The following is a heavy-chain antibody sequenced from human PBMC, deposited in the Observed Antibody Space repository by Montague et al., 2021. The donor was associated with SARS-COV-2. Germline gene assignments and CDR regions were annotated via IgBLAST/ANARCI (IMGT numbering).Heavy chain of an antibody. CDR1: GGSISSYN. CDR3: ARGSFGMGAFDI. D-gene: IGHD1-14*01. V-gene: IGHV4-4*07. CDR2: IYTSGST. J-gene: IGHJ3*02. Sequence: SEILSLTCTVSGGSISSYNWSWIRQPAGKGLEWIGHIYTSGSTNYNPSLKSRVTMSLDTSKNQFSLKLRSVTAADTAVYYCARGSFGMGAFDIWGQGTMVTVSS.